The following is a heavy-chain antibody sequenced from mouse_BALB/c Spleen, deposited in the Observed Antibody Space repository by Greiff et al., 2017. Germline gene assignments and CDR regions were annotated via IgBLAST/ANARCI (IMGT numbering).Heavy chain of an antibody. CDR2: INPYNGGT. D-gene: IGHD1-1*01. V-gene: IGHV1-18*01. Sequence: EVKLMESGPELVKPGASMKISCKASGYSFTGYTMNWVKQSHGKNLEWIGLINPYNGGTSYNQKFKGKATLTVDKSSSTAYMELLSLTSEDSAVYYCARGLLRGGAMDYWGQGTSVTVSS. CDR3: ARGLLRGGAMDY. CDR1: GYSFTGYT. J-gene: IGHJ4*01.